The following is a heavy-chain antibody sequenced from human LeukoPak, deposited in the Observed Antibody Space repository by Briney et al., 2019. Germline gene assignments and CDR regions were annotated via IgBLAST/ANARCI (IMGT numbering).Heavy chain of an antibody. V-gene: IGHV4-59*01. CDR3: ARTYDYVWGTLDY. D-gene: IGHD3-16*01. J-gene: IGHJ4*02. CDR1: GGSISSYY. Sequence: SETLSLTCTVSGGSISSYYWSWVRQPPGKGLEWIGYIYYSGSTNYNPSLKSRVTISVDTSKNQFSLKLSSVTAADTAVYYCARTYDYVWGTLDYWGQGTLVTVSS. CDR2: IYYSGST.